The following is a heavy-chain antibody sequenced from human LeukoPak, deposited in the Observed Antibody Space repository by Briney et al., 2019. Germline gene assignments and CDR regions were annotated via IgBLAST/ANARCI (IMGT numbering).Heavy chain of an antibody. D-gene: IGHD3-16*01. CDR1: GGSISSYY. Sequence: SETLSLTCTVSGGSISSYYWSWIRQSPGKGLEGIGYMYYSWSTNYNPSLKSRVTISVDTSKDQFVLKLSSVTAADTAVYYWARNRGGSHDAFDMWGQGTMVTVSS. CDR3: ARNRGGSHDAFDM. V-gene: IGHV4-59*01. CDR2: MYYSWST. J-gene: IGHJ3*02.